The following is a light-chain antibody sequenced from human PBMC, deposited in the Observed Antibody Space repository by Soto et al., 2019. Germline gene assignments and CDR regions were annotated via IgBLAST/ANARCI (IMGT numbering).Light chain of an antibody. CDR2: DVS. CDR3: SSYTSSSTLVV. J-gene: IGLJ2*01. Sequence: QSALTQPASVSGSPGQSITISCTGTSSDVGDYNYVSWYQQHPGKAPKLMIYDVSNRPSGVSNRFSGSKSGNTASLTISGLHAEDEADYYCSSYTSSSTLVVFGGGTKLTVL. V-gene: IGLV2-14*01. CDR1: SSDVGDYNY.